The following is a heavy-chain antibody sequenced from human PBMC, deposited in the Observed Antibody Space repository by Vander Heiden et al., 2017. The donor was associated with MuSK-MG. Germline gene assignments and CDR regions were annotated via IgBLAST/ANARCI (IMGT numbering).Heavy chain of an antibody. V-gene: IGHV2-26*01. CDR1: GFSLSNARMG. D-gene: IGHD3-16*01. CDR2: IFSNDEK. Sequence: QVTLKESGPVLVKPTATLTLTCPVSGFSLSNARMGASWIRHPPGKALEWRAHIFSNDEKSYSTSLKRRLTISKETSKSQVVLTMTNMDPVDTATYYCARILSTMGEAFDIWGQGTMVTVSS. J-gene: IGHJ3*02. CDR3: ARILSTMGEAFDI.